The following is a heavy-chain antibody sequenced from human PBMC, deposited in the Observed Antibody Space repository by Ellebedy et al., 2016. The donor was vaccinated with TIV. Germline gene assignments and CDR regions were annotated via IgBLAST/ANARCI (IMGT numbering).Heavy chain of an antibody. CDR3: AVLTTQPPKATY. D-gene: IGHD4-17*01. V-gene: IGHV4-38-2*02. Sequence: SETLSLTCTVSGYSISSGYYWGWIRQPPGKGLEWIGSIYHSGSTYYNPSLKSRVTISVDTSKNQFSLTLSSVAAADTALYYCAVLTTQPPKATYWGQGTLVTVSS. J-gene: IGHJ4*02. CDR2: IYHSGST. CDR1: GYSISSGYY.